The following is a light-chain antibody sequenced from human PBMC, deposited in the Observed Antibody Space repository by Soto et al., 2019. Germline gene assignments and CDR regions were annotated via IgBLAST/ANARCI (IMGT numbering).Light chain of an antibody. Sequence: DIQMTQSPSTLSGSVGDRVTITCRASQTISSWLAWYQQKPGKAPKLLIYKASTLKSGVPSRFSGSGSGTAFTLTISSLQPDDFAPYYCQHYNRDSEAFGQRTKVDIK. J-gene: IGKJ1*01. V-gene: IGKV1-5*03. CDR3: QHYNRDSEA. CDR1: QTISSW. CDR2: KAS.